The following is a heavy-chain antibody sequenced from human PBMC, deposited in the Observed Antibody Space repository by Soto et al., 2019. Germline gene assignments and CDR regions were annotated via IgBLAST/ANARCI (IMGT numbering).Heavy chain of an antibody. D-gene: IGHD2-15*01. CDR2: ISSSSSTI. CDR1: GFTFSSYS. J-gene: IGHJ6*03. Sequence: EVQLVESGGGLVQPGGSLRLSCAASGFTFSSYSMNWVRQAPGKGLEWVSYISSSSSTIYYADSVKGRFTISRDNAKNSLYLKMNSLRAEDTAVYYCARESGCSGGSCYPYYYYYMDVWGKGTTVTVSS. V-gene: IGHV3-48*01. CDR3: ARESGCSGGSCYPYYYYYMDV.